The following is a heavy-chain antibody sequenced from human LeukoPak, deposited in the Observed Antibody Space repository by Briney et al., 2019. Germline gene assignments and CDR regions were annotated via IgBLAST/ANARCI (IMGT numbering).Heavy chain of an antibody. CDR3: VRWTAGTTEDS. J-gene: IGHJ4*02. D-gene: IGHD1-1*01. CDR1: GGSLSSRSHY. Sequence: SETLSLTCTVSGGSLSSRSHYWGWIRQPPGQGLEWIGSLSNSGNTYYNPSLKSRVTISVDTSKNEFSLKLSSVTAADTAVYYCVRWTAGTTEDSWGQGTLVAVSS. CDR2: LSNSGNT. V-gene: IGHV4-39*01.